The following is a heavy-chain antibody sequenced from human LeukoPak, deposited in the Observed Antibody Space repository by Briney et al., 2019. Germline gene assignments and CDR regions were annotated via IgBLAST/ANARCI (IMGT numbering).Heavy chain of an antibody. Sequence: GGSLRLSCAASGFAFSTFAMIWVRQPPGKGLEWVSSIFPSGGEIHYADSVRGRFAISRDNSKSTLSLQMNSLRAEDTAIYYCATYRQVLLPFESWGQGTLVTVSS. CDR2: IFPSGGEI. J-gene: IGHJ4*02. CDR1: GFAFSTFA. D-gene: IGHD2-8*02. V-gene: IGHV3-23*01. CDR3: ATYRQVLLPFES.